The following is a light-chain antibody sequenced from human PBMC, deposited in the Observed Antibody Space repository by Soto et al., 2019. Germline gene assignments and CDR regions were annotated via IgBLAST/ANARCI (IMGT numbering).Light chain of an antibody. J-gene: IGKJ3*01. Sequence: AIQMTQSPSSLSASVGDRVTITCRASQGIRNDLGWYQQKPGKAPKLLIYAAATLQSGVPSRFSGSGFGTDFTLTISSLQPEDVATYYRLQDNKYPFTFGPGTKVEVK. CDR2: AAA. CDR3: LQDNKYPFT. CDR1: QGIRND. V-gene: IGKV1-6*01.